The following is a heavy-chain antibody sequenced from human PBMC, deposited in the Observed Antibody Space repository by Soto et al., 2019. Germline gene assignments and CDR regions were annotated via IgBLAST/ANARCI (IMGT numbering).Heavy chain of an antibody. Sequence: PGGSLRLSCAASGFTLSSYGMHWVRQAPGKGLEWVAVISYDGSNKYYADSVKGRFTISRDNSKNTLYLQMNSLRAEDTAVYYCAKDLWNQYSSSSVVYYYYGMDVWGQGTTVTVSS. CDR2: ISYDGSNK. CDR3: AKDLWNQYSSSSVVYYYYGMDV. CDR1: GFTLSSYG. V-gene: IGHV3-30*18. D-gene: IGHD6-6*01. J-gene: IGHJ6*02.